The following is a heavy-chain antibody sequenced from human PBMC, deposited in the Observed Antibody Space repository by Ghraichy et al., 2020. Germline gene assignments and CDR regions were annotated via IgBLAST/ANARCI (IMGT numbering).Heavy chain of an antibody. J-gene: IGHJ6*03. Sequence: SQTLSLTCTVSGGSISSYYWSWIRQPPGKGLEWIGYIYYSGSTNYNPSLKSRVTISVDTSKNQFSLKLSSVTAADTAVYYCASSSSVVVPAASPYYYYYMGVWGKGTTVTVSS. CDR1: GGSISSYY. CDR2: IYYSGST. V-gene: IGHV4-59*08. D-gene: IGHD2-2*01. CDR3: ASSSSVVVPAASPYYYYYMGV.